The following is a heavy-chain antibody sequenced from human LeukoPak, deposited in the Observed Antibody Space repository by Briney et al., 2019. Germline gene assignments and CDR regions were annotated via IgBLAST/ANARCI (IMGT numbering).Heavy chain of an antibody. D-gene: IGHD5-18*01. CDR1: EFTFSTYA. V-gene: IGHV3-23*01. CDR2: ISGSGGST. Sequence: GGSLRPSCAASEFTFSTYAMNWVRQAPGKGLEWVSAISGSGGSTYYVDSVKGRFTISRDNSKNTLYLQMNSLRAEDTAVYYCAKVAGYSYVGVYYFDYWGQGTLVTVSS. J-gene: IGHJ4*02. CDR3: AKVAGYSYVGVYYFDY.